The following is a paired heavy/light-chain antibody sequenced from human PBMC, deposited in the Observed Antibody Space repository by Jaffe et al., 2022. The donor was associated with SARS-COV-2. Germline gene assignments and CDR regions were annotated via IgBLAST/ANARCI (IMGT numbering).Light chain of an antibody. CDR3: QKYNSAPKT. Sequence: DIQMTQSPSSLSASVGDRVTITCRASQGISNYLAWYQQKPGKVPKLLIYGASTLQSGVPSRFSGSGSGTDFTLTISSLQPEDVATYYCQKYNSAPKTFGGGTKVQIK. J-gene: IGKJ4*01. V-gene: IGKV1-27*01. CDR2: GAS. CDR1: QGISNY.
Heavy chain of an antibody. CDR1: GFNFSTYW. V-gene: IGHV3-7*01. D-gene: IGHD1-20*01. CDR2: IKQDGSEM. Sequence: EVQLVESGGGLVQPGGSLRLSCAASGFNFSTYWMSWVRQAPGKGLEWVANIKQDGSEMYYVGSLKGRFTISRDNAKNSLYLQMNSLRADDTAVYYCARDSGIRDYWGRGTLVTVSS. CDR3: ARDSGIRDY. J-gene: IGHJ4*02.